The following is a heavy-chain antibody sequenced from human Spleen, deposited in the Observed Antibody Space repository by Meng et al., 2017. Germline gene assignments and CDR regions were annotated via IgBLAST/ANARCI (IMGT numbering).Heavy chain of an antibody. CDR3: ARGPTTMAHDFDY. Sequence: SETLSLTCAVYGGFFSGYDWSWIRQPPGKGLEWIGEIHHSGSTNYNPSLESRATIPVDTSQNNLSLKLSSVTAADSAVYYCARGPTTMAHDFDYWGQGTLVTVSS. CDR1: GGFFSGYD. D-gene: IGHD4-11*01. J-gene: IGHJ4*02. CDR2: IHHSGST. V-gene: IGHV4-34*01.